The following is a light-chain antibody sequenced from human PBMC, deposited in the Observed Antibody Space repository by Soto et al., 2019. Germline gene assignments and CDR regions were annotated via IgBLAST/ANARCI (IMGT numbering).Light chain of an antibody. CDR3: GTWDSSLSAAV. J-gene: IGLJ3*02. V-gene: IGLV1-51*02. CDR1: SSNIGNNY. Sequence: QCVLTQPPSVSAAPGQKVTISCSGSSSNIGNNYVSWYQQLPGTAPKLLIYENNKRPSGIPDRFSGSKSGTSATLGITGLQTGDEADYYCGTWDSSLSAAVFGGGTKLTVL. CDR2: ENN.